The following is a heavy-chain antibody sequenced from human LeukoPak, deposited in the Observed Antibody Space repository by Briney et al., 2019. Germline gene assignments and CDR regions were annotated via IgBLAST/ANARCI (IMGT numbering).Heavy chain of an antibody. V-gene: IGHV4-39*01. CDR2: IYYSGST. D-gene: IGHD4-17*01. CDR3: ARVANPTVTTRGVPRYYFDY. Sequence: PSETLSLTCTVSGGSISSSSYYWGWIRQPPGKGLEWIGSIYYSGSTYYNPSLKSRVTISVDTSKNQFSLKLSSVTAADTAVYYCARVANPTVTTRGVPRYYFDYWGQGTLVTVSS. J-gene: IGHJ4*02. CDR1: GGSISSSSYY.